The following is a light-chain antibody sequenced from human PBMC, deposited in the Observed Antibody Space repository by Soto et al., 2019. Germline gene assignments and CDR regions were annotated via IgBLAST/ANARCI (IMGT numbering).Light chain of an antibody. CDR2: GAS. J-gene: IGKJ5*01. V-gene: IGKV3-20*01. CDR3: QQYGSSPPIT. Sequence: EIVLTQSPGTLSLSPGERATLSCRASQSVSSSYLAWYQQKPGQAPRLLIYGASIRATGIPDRFSGSGSGTDFTLTITRLETEDFAVYYCQQYGSSPPITFGQGTRLEIK. CDR1: QSVSSSY.